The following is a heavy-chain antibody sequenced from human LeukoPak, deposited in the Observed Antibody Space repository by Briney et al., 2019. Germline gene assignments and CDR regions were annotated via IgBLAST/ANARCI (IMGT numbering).Heavy chain of an antibody. CDR2: IYYSGST. CDR1: GGSISSSSYY. Sequence: SETLSLTCTVSGGSISSSSYYWGWVRQPPGTGLEGLGSIYYSGSTYYNPSLKSRVTISVDTSKNQFSLKLSSVTAADTAVYYCARDVYSGSYYEEFLFDYWGQGTLVTVSS. CDR3: ARDVYSGSYYEEFLFDY. J-gene: IGHJ4*02. D-gene: IGHD1-26*01. V-gene: IGHV4-39*07.